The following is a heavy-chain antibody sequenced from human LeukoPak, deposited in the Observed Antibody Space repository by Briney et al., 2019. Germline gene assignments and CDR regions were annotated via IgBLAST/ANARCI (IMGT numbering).Heavy chain of an antibody. J-gene: IGHJ5*02. CDR3: ARELDGNGGWFDP. CDR1: GDSISEYY. CDR2: VYYSGST. Sequence: SETLSLTCTVSGDSISEYYWSWIRQPPGKGLEWIGGVYYSGSTHYNPSLKSRVTISVDTPKSQFSLRLRSVSAADTAVYYCARELDGNGGWFDPWGQGTPVTVSS. D-gene: IGHD5-24*01. V-gene: IGHV4-59*12.